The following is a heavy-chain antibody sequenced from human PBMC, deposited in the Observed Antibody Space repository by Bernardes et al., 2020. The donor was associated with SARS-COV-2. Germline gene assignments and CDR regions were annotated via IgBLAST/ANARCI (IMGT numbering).Heavy chain of an antibody. D-gene: IGHD6-19*01. CDR3: TRSSGIAVAEVDY. V-gene: IGHV4-38-2*01. CDR1: GYSISSYYY. CDR2: IYHSGST. Sequence: SETLSLTCAVSGYSISSYYYWGWIRQTPRKGLEWIGIIYHSGSTYYNPSLKSRVTMSVDTSKNQFSLNMNSVTAADTAGYYCTRSSGIAVAEVDYWGQGTLVTVSS. J-gene: IGHJ4*02.